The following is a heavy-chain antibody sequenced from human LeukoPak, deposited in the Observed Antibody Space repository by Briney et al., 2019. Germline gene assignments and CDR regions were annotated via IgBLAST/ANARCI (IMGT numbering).Heavy chain of an antibody. CDR1: GGSISSYY. D-gene: IGHD1-26*01. CDR3: ARATYWEYFDY. CDR2: IYYSGST. J-gene: IGHJ4*02. Sequence: PSETLSLTCTVSGGSISSYYWSWIRQPPGKGLEWIGYIYYSGSTNYNPSLKSRVAISVDTSKNQFSLKLSSVTAADTAVYYCARATYWEYFDYWGQGTLVTVSS. V-gene: IGHV4-59*08.